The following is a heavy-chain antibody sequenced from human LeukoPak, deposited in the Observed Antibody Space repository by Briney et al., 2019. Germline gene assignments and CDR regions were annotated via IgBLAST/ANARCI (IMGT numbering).Heavy chain of an antibody. CDR3: AKKFTGTTVISGDYFDY. J-gene: IGHJ4*02. CDR2: IWSDGSNK. Sequence: PGGSLRLSCIVSGFTFSTYDMHWVRQAPGKGLEWVAVIWSDGSNKYYKDSVKGRFTISRDNSKNTLYLQMNSLRAEDTAVYYCAKKFTGTTVISGDYFDYWGQGTLVTVSS. D-gene: IGHD4-17*01. V-gene: IGHV3-30*02. CDR1: GFTFSTYD.